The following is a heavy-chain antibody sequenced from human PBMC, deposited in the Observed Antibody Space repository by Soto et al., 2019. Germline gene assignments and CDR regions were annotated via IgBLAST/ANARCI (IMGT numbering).Heavy chain of an antibody. V-gene: IGHV1-69*13. CDR3: ARWDGSGSPYFDY. CDR2: IIPIVGTA. J-gene: IGHJ4*02. Sequence: SVKVSCKASGGTFSSYAISWVRQAPGQGLEWMGGIIPIVGTANYAQKFQGRVTITADESTSTAYMELSSLRSEDTAVYYCARWDGSGSPYFDYWGQGTLVTVSS. D-gene: IGHD3-10*01. CDR1: GGTFSSYA.